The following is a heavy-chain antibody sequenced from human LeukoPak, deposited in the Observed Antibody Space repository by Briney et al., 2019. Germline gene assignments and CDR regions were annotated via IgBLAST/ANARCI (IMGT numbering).Heavy chain of an antibody. D-gene: IGHD3-22*01. CDR2: IIPIFGTA. CDR1: GGTFSSYA. Sequence: SVKVSCKASGGTFSSYAISWARQAPGQGLEWMGGIIPIFGTANYAQKFQGRVTITADESTSTAYMELSSLRSEDTAVYYCARGPPDYYDSSGYSYFDYWGQGTLVTVSS. CDR3: ARGPPDYYDSSGYSYFDY. V-gene: IGHV1-69*13. J-gene: IGHJ4*02.